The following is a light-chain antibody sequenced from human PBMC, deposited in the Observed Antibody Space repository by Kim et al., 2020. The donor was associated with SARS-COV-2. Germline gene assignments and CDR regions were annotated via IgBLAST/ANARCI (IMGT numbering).Light chain of an antibody. V-gene: IGKV3-20*01. CDR3: QRYGSSPYT. J-gene: IGKJ2*01. Sequence: EIVLTQSPGTLSLSPGERATLSCRASQSVSSNYLTWYQQKPGQAPRLFIYAASRRVTGIPDRFSGSGSGTDFTLTISRLEPEDFAVYYCQRYGSSPYTFGQGTKLEIK. CDR2: AAS. CDR1: QSVSSNY.